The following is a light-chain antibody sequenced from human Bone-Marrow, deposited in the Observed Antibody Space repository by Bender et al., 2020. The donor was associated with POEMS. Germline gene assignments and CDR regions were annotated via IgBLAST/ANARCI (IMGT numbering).Light chain of an antibody. Sequence: QSALTQPASVSGSPGQSITISCTESNSDFGSFYLVSWYQQHPGKAPKLLIFDVTKRPSGVPDRFSGSKSGNTASLTISGLQAEDEADYYCCSYAGSSTHVFGTGTKVTVL. CDR3: CSYAGSSTHV. CDR2: DVT. V-gene: IGLV2-23*02. J-gene: IGLJ1*01. CDR1: NSDFGSFYL.